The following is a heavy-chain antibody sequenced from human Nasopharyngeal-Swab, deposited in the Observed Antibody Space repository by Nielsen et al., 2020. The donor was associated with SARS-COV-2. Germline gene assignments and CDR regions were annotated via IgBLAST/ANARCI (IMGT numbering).Heavy chain of an antibody. CDR1: GYTLTELS. Sequence: ASVKVSCKVSGYTLTELSMHWVRQAPGKGLEWMGGFDPEDGKTIYAQKFQGRVTMTEDTSTDTAYMELSSLRSEDTAVYYCATTPGYCTNGVCHPNWFDPWGQGTLVTVSS. CDR2: FDPEDGKT. J-gene: IGHJ5*02. V-gene: IGHV1-24*01. D-gene: IGHD2-8*01. CDR3: ATTPGYCTNGVCHPNWFDP.